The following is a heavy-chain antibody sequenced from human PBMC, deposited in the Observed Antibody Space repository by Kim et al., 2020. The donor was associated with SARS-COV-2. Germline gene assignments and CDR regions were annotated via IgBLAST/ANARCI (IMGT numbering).Heavy chain of an antibody. CDR1: GFTFSGSA. Sequence: GGSLRLSCAASGFTFSGSAMHWVRQASGKGLEWVGRIRSKANSYATAYAASVKGRFTISRDDSKNTAYLQMNSLKTEDTAVYYCTRSAIQDYGGNSDPRWFDPWGQGTLVTVSS. D-gene: IGHD4-17*01. CDR3: TRSAIQDYGGNSDPRWFDP. J-gene: IGHJ5*02. CDR2: IRSKANSYAT. V-gene: IGHV3-73*01.